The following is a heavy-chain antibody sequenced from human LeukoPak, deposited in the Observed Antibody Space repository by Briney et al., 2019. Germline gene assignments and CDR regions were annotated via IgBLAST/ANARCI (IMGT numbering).Heavy chain of an antibody. CDR3: AKDLWFGELRPPDAFDI. V-gene: IGHV3-23*01. J-gene: IGHJ3*02. D-gene: IGHD3-10*01. CDR1: GFTFSSYA. CDR2: ISGSGGST. Sequence: GGSLRLSCAASGFTFSSYAMSWVRQAPGKGLEWVSAISGSGGSTYYADSAKGRFTISRDNSKNTLYLQMNSLRAEDTAVYYCAKDLWFGELRPPDAFDIWGQGTMVTVSS.